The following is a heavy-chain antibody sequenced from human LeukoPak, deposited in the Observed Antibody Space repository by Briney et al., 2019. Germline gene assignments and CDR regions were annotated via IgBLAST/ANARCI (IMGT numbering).Heavy chain of an antibody. J-gene: IGHJ6*02. CDR1: GFTFSRHW. D-gene: IGHD3-10*01. CDR3: ARAEDYYGSGSYYYGMDV. CDR2: IWYDGSNK. V-gene: IGHV3-33*08. Sequence: HAGGSLRLSCAASGFTFSRHWMHWVRQAPGKGLEWVAVIWYDGSNKYYADSVKGRFTISRDNSKNTLYLQMNSLRAEDTAVYYCARAEDYYGSGSYYYGMDVWGQGTTVTVSS.